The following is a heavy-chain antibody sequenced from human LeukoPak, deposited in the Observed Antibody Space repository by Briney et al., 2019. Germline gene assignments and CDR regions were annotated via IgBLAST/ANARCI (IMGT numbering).Heavy chain of an antibody. CDR1: GGSISSYY. CDR3: ARSRGDYIYYGMDV. Sequence: SETLSLTCAVSGGSISSYYWNWIRQPPGKGLEWIGEINHSGSTNYNPSLKSRVTISVDTSKNQFSLKLSSVTAADTAVYYCARSRGDYIYYGMDVWGQGTTVTVSS. V-gene: IGHV4-34*01. J-gene: IGHJ6*02. D-gene: IGHD4-17*01. CDR2: INHSGST.